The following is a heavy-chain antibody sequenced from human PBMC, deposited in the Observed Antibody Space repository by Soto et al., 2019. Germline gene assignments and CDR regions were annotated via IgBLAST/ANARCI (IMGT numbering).Heavy chain of an antibody. V-gene: IGHV3-23*01. Sequence: EVQLLESGGGLVQPGGSLRLSCAASGFTFSSYAMGWVRQAPGKGLEWVSAITGSGGDTYYIDSVNGRFTTSRDNSKNTLYLHMTSLRAEDTAVYYCAKLGDNSWSPHYYFDSWGQGSLVTVSS. CDR3: AKLGDNSWSPHYYFDS. CDR1: GFTFSSYA. D-gene: IGHD1-1*01. J-gene: IGHJ4*02. CDR2: ITGSGGDT.